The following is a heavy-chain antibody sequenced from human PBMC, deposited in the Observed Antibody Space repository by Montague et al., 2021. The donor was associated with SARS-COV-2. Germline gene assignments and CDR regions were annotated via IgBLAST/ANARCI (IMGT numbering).Heavy chain of an antibody. CDR2: IYSGGST. CDR3: ARVGRDSAILPIAIHYGMDV. CDR1: GFTVSSNY. V-gene: IGHV3-53*01. D-gene: IGHD2-2*01. Sequence: SLRLSCAASGFTVSSNYMTWVRQAPGKGLEWVSVIYSGGSTYYADSVKGRFTISRDNSKNTLYLQLNSLRAEDTAVCYCARVGRDSAILPIAIHYGMDVWGQGTTVTVSS. J-gene: IGHJ6*02.